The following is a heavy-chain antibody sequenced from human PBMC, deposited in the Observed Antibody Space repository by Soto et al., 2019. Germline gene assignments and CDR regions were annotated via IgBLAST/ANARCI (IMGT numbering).Heavy chain of an antibody. CDR2: TSDGST. CDR3: ARLVPGTWFGDY. J-gene: IGHJ4*02. V-gene: IGHV3-23*01. CDR1: GFTFSLYG. Sequence: EVQLLGSGGGLVQPGGSLRLSCTASGFTFSLYGMTWVRQAPGKGLEWLSATSDGSTFYRDSVKGRFSMPRDDSINTLFLHMSSLRAEDTATYYCARLVPGTWFGDYWGQGILVSVSS. D-gene: IGHD6-19*01.